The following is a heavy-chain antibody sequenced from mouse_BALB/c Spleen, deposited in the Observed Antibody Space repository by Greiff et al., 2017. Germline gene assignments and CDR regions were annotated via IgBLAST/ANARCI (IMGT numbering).Heavy chain of an antibody. Sequence: QVQLQQPGAELVMPGASVKMSCKASGYTFTDYWMHWVKQRPGQGLEWIGAIDTSDSYTSYNQKFKGKATLTVDESSSTAYMQLSSLTSEDSAVYYCARGGEAMDYWGQGTSVTVSS. J-gene: IGHJ4*01. V-gene: IGHV1-69*01. CDR2: IDTSDSYT. CDR1: GYTFTDYW. CDR3: ARGGEAMDY.